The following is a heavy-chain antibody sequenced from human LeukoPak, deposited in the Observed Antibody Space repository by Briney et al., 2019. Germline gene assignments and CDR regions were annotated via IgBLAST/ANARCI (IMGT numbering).Heavy chain of an antibody. CDR3: ARGPLTYYYGSGSSALDY. J-gene: IGHJ4*02. Sequence: PGGSLRLSCAASGFTFSSYSMNWVRQAPGKGLEWVSSISSSSSYIYYADSVKGRFTISRDNAKNSLYLQMNSLRAEDTAVYYCARGPLTYYYGSGSSALDYWGQGTLVTVSS. CDR2: ISSSSSYI. D-gene: IGHD3-10*01. V-gene: IGHV3-21*01. CDR1: GFTFSSYS.